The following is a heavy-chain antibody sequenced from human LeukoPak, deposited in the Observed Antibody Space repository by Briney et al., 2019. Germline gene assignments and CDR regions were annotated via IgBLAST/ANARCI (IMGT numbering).Heavy chain of an antibody. D-gene: IGHD3-22*01. CDR3: ARDREYYYDSSGYYPW. CDR1: GFTFSSYS. CDR2: ISSSSSYI. Sequence: PGGSLRLSCAASGFTFSSYSMNWVRQAPGKGLEWVSSISSSSSYIYYADSVKGRFTISRDNAKNSLYLQMNSLRAEDTAVYYCARDREYYYDSSGYYPWWGQGTLVTVSS. J-gene: IGHJ4*02. V-gene: IGHV3-21*01.